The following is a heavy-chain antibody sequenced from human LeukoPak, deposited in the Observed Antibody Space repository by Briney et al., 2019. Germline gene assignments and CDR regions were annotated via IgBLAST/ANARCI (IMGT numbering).Heavy chain of an antibody. CDR1: RFTFSGYA. V-gene: IGHV3-23*01. CDR2: IDASGVNT. Sequence: GGSLRLSCAASRFTFSGYAMYWVRQAPGKGLEWVSCIDASGVNTYYADSVKGRFTISRDNSRNTLYLQMNSLRAEDTAVYYCAKGSGSGWYGWFDPWGQGTLVAVSS. J-gene: IGHJ5*02. CDR3: AKGSGSGWYGWFDP. D-gene: IGHD6-19*01.